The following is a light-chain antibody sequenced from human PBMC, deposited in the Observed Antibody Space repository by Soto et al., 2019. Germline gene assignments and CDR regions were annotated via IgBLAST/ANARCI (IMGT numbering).Light chain of an antibody. CDR3: QQYNKWPPWT. V-gene: IGKV3-15*01. CDR1: QSISNN. CDR2: SAF. J-gene: IGKJ1*01. Sequence: EIVLTQSPATLSLSPGERSTFSCRASQSISNNLAWYQQKPGQAPRLVIYSAFTRATGVPARFSGSGSGTEFTLTISSLQSEDFAVYYCQQYNKWPPWTFAQGTKV.